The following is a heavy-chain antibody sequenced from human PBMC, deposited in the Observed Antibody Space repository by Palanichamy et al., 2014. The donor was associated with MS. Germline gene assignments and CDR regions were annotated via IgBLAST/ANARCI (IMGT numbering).Heavy chain of an antibody. D-gene: IGHD5-12*01. J-gene: IGHJ4*02. Sequence: EVQLLESGGGLVQPGGSLRLSCAASGFTFSSYAMSWVRQAPGKGLEWVSVISSSGGTTYYADSVKGQFTVSRDNSKNTLYLQMSSLRTEDMAVYYCAKVVVTTTRYFDYWGQGTLVTVSS. CDR2: ISSSGGTT. V-gene: IGHV3-23*01. CDR3: AKVVVTTTRYFDY. CDR1: GFTFSSYA.